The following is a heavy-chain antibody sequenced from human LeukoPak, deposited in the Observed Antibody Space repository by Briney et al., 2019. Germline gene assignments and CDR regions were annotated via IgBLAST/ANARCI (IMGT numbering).Heavy chain of an antibody. D-gene: IGHD2-8*01. CDR1: GFTFSSYW. CDR2: INRDGSST. CDR3: ARVQGHPPNGLDI. Sequence: GGSLRLSCAASGFTFSSYWMHWVRQAPGKGLVWVSRINRDGSSTSYADAVKGRFTISRDNAKNTAYLQMNSLRAEDTAVYYCARVQGHPPNGLDIWGQGTMVTVSS. J-gene: IGHJ3*02. V-gene: IGHV3-74*01.